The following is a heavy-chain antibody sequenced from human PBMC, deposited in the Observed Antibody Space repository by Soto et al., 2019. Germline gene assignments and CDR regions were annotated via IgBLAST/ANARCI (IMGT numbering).Heavy chain of an antibody. V-gene: IGHV3-13*01. D-gene: IGHD1-1*01. CDR1: GFTFSNFD. CDR2: IGTAADT. Sequence: EVQLVESGGGLVQPGGSLRLSCAASGFTFSNFDMHWVRQATGKGLEWVSAIGTAADTYYPGSVKGRFTISRENARNSMYLQMNSLRAEDTAVYYCVRGQDRQLGYGMDVWGQGTTVTVSS. J-gene: IGHJ6*02. CDR3: VRGQDRQLGYGMDV.